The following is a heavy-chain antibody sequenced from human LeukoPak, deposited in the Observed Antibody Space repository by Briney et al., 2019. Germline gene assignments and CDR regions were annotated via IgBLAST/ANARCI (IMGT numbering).Heavy chain of an antibody. V-gene: IGHV4-34*01. CDR1: GGSFSGYY. J-gene: IGHJ4*02. CDR2: INHSGST. D-gene: IGHD1-1*01. Sequence: SETLSLTCAVYGGSFSGYYWSWIRQPPGKGLEWIGEINHSGSTNYNPSLKSRVTISVDTSKNQFSLKLSSVTAADTAVYYCARGRIVQLERLAYFNYWGQGTLVTVSS. CDR3: ARGRIVQLERLAYFNY.